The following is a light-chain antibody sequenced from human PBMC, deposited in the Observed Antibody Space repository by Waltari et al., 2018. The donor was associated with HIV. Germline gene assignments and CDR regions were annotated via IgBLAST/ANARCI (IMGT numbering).Light chain of an antibody. CDR1: SSDVGSYTR. CDR3: SSYTSSSTS. CDR2: EVS. J-gene: IGLJ1*01. Sequence: QSALTQPPSVSGSPGQSVTISCTGTSSDVGSYTRVSWYQQPPGTAPKPRIYEVSNRPSGVPDRFSGSKSGNTASLTISGLQAEDEADYYCSSYTSSSTSFGTGTKVTVL. V-gene: IGLV2-18*02.